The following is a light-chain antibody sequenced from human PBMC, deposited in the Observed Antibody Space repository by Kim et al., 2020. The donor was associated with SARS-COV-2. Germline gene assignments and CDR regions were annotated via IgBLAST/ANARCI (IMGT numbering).Light chain of an antibody. CDR3: QSYDTNEGV. Sequence: NFMLTQPHAVSGSPGQTVTISCTGISGSIASDYVKWFQQRPGSVPTTVIYEDDQRPSGVPDRFSGSIDVSSNSAILTISGLKTEDEADYYCQSYDTNEGVFGGGTQLTVL. CDR1: SGSIASDY. V-gene: IGLV6-57*02. J-gene: IGLJ3*02. CDR2: EDD.